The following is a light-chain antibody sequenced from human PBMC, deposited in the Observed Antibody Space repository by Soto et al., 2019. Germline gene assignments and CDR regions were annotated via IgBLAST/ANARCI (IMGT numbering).Light chain of an antibody. J-gene: IGKJ1*01. CDR2: RAS. CDR1: QSVSSK. Sequence: EIVLTQSPGTLSLSPGEEATLSCRASQSVSSKLAWYQQRPGQVPRLLLYRASARAVGIPDRFRGSGSGTDFTLTISSLAPEDFAVYYCQQYVDSPWTFGHGTQVEIK. CDR3: QQYVDSPWT. V-gene: IGKV3-20*01.